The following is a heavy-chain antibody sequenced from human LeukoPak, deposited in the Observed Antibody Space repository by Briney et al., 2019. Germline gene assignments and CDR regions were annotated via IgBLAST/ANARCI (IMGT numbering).Heavy chain of an antibody. D-gene: IGHD1-26*01. CDR2: MNIDGSEK. V-gene: IGHV3-7*01. J-gene: IGHJ4*02. CDR1: GFTFSSYS. Sequence: GGSLRLSCAASGFTFSSYSMNWVRQAPGKRPEWVANMNIDGSEKYYADSVKGRFTISRDNARNSVYLQMNGLRVEDTAVYYCARGPVEWELLLDYWGQGTLVTVSS. CDR3: ARGPVEWELLLDY.